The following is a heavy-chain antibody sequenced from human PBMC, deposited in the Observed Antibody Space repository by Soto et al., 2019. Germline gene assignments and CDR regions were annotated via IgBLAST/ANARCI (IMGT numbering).Heavy chain of an antibody. CDR3: ARQFRGADCLPPLN. D-gene: IGHD2-21*02. V-gene: IGHV4-31*02. Sequence: WTWIRQLPGKGLEWIGYISYSGTTSYNPSLKSRLTISIDTQNQFSLKLRSVTAADTATYYCARQFRGADCLPPLNLGQGTLVTVSS. J-gene: IGHJ4*02. CDR2: ISYSGTT.